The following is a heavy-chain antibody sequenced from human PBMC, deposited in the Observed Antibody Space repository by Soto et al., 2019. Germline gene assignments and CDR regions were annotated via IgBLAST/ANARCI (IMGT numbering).Heavy chain of an antibody. Sequence: ASVKVSCKASGGTFSSYAISWVRQAPGQGLEWMGGIIPIFGTANYAQKFQGRVTITADESTSTAYMELSSLRSEDTAVYYCARDGMVAATYFDYWGQGTLVTVSS. CDR2: IIPIFGTA. V-gene: IGHV1-69*13. CDR3: ARDGMVAATYFDY. D-gene: IGHD2-15*01. CDR1: GGTFSSYA. J-gene: IGHJ4*02.